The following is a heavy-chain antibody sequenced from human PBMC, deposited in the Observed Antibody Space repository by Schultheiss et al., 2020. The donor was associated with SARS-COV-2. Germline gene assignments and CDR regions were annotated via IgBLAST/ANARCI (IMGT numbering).Heavy chain of an antibody. J-gene: IGHJ1*01. V-gene: IGHV3-21*06. D-gene: IGHD2-2*01. Sequence: GGSLRLSCAASGFIFGRYSLNWVRQAPGKGLEWVSSISSSSSFIQYADSVKGRFTISRDNAKNSLFLHMNSLRGEDTAMYYCAKDFLGYCSSTSCLFQHWGQGTLVTVSS. CDR1: GFIFGRYS. CDR3: AKDFLGYCSSTSCLFQH. CDR2: ISSSSSFI.